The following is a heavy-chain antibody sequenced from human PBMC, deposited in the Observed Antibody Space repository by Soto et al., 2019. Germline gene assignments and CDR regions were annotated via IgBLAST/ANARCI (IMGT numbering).Heavy chain of an antibody. V-gene: IGHV5-51*01. J-gene: IGHJ4*02. CDR3: GRQADSGGYYSNDY. CDR2: IFPGDSDT. D-gene: IGHD3-22*01. Sequence: GGSLKISCNGSGYGFTSYWIGWVRQMPGKGLEWMGIIFPGDSDTRYNPSFQGQVTMSADKSINTAYLQWSSLKASDTAMYYCGRQADSGGYYSNDYWGQGTLVTVSS. CDR1: GYGFTSYW.